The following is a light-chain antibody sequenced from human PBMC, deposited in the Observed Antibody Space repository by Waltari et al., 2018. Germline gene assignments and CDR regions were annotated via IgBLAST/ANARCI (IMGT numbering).Light chain of an antibody. V-gene: IGLV2-23*02. CDR2: EVR. CDR3: WSDAGGGASVV. Sequence: QSALTQPASVSGSPGQAIPIPCTGTTSGVGNYNLVPWYQQHPGKGPNLIIYEVRQRRSGVSKSFSGSRSGTTASVTIAGLQAEEEGEGYGWSDAGGGASVVFGGGTKRTGL. CDR1: TSGVGNYNL. J-gene: IGLJ2*01.